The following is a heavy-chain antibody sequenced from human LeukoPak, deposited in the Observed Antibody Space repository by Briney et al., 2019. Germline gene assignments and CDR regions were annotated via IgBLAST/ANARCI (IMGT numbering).Heavy chain of an antibody. J-gene: IGHJ4*02. D-gene: IGHD6-19*01. CDR3: ARDGLAVAGTNDY. Sequence: GGSLRLSCAASGFTFSSHWMSWVRQAPGKGLEWVANIKQDGSEKYYVDSVKGRFTISRDNTKNSLYLQMSSLRAENAAVYYCARDGLAVAGTNDYWGQGTLVTVSS. CDR1: GFTFSSHW. V-gene: IGHV3-7*01. CDR2: IKQDGSEK.